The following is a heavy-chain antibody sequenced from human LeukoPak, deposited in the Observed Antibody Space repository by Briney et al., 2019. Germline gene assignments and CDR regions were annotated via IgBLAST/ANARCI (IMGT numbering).Heavy chain of an antibody. CDR2: ISSSGSTI. Sequence: GGSLRLSCAASGFTFSSYEMNWVRQAPGKGLEWVSYISSSGSTIYYADSVKGRFTISRDNAKNSLYLQMNSLRAGDTAVYYCAREQKKLFGYYYGLTGAFDIWGQGAMVTVSS. V-gene: IGHV3-48*03. CDR3: AREQKKLFGYYYGLTGAFDI. J-gene: IGHJ3*02. D-gene: IGHD3-10*01. CDR1: GFTFSSYE.